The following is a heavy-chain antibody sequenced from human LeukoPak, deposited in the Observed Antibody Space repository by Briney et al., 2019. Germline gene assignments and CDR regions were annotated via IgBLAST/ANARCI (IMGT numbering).Heavy chain of an antibody. CDR3: ARAPYDSSAGGYFDY. Sequence: GGSLRLSCAASGFTFSSYAMHWVRQAPGKGLEWVAVISYDGSNKYYADSVKGRFTISRDNSKNTLYLQMNSLRAEDTAVYYCARAPYDSSAGGYFDYWGQGTLVTVSS. J-gene: IGHJ4*02. D-gene: IGHD3-22*01. CDR2: ISYDGSNK. CDR1: GFTFSSYA. V-gene: IGHV3-30-3*01.